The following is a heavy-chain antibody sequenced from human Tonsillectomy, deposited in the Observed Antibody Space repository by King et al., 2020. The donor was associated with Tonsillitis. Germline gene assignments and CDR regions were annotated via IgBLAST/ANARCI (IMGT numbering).Heavy chain of an antibody. CDR2: IYYMWRT. J-gene: IGHJ3*02. CDR1: GGSFTNYF. Sequence: VQLQESGPGLVKPSETLSLTCAVSGGSFTNYFWTWIRQPPGKGLEWIGYIYYMWRTNYNPSLRGRVTNSVDTSKNQFSLMLSSVTAADTAVYYCARAAYFDNTGYYYFAFDIWGQGTMVTVSS. D-gene: IGHD3-22*01. V-gene: IGHV4-59*01. CDR3: ARAAYFDNTGYYYFAFDI.